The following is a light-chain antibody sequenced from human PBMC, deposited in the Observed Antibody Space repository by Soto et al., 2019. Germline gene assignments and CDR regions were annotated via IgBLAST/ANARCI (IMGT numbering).Light chain of an antibody. CDR1: QDIANY. CDR2: DTS. CDR3: QQYEYGPHT. V-gene: IGKV1-33*01. J-gene: IGKJ2*01. Sequence: DIQLTQSPSSLSASVGDRVTITCQASQDIANYLNWYQQKPGKAPKLLIYDTSNMEAGVPSRFSGSGSGTDFTFTISSLQPEDTATYYCQQYEYGPHTFGQGTNLEIK.